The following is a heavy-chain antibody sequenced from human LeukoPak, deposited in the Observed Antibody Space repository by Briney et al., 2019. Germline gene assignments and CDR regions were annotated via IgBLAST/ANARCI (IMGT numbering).Heavy chain of an antibody. Sequence: GGSLRLSCAASGFTFSSFAMNWVRQAPGKGLEWVSAISDSGDTTYYTDSVQGRFTISRDNSKNTLYLQMSSLRAEDTAVYYCAKDRAGRRWLHFPFASWGQGTLVTVSS. J-gene: IGHJ4*02. D-gene: IGHD5-24*01. CDR1: GFTFSSFA. CDR3: AKDRAGRRWLHFPFAS. V-gene: IGHV3-23*01. CDR2: ISDSGDTT.